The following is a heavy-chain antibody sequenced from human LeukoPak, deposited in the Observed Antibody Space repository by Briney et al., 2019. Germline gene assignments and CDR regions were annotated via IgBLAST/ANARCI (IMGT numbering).Heavy chain of an antibody. CDR2: INYEGSTT. J-gene: IGHJ4*02. V-gene: IGHV3-74*01. CDR1: GITLSNYW. Sequence: GGSLRLSCAASGITLSNYWMHWVRQVPGKGLVWVSRINYEGSTTSYADSVKGRFTISRDNAKNTLYLQMNSLRAEDTPVYYCATSSYGGNFGLFDYWGQGILVTVSS. CDR3: ATSSYGGNFGLFDY. D-gene: IGHD4-23*01.